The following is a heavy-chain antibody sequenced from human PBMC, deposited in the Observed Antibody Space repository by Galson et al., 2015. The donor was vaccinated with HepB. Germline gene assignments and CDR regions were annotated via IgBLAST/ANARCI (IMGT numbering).Heavy chain of an antibody. D-gene: IGHD6-13*01. CDR2: IYSGGST. V-gene: IGHV3-53*01. J-gene: IGHJ6*02. CDR3: ARVRSWGYYYYGMDV. Sequence: SLRLSCAASGFTVSSNYMSWVRQAPGKGLEWVSVIYSGGSTYYADSVKGRFTISRDNSKNTLYLQMNSLRAEDTAVYYCARVRSWGYYYYGMDVWGQGTTVTVSS. CDR1: GFTVSSNY.